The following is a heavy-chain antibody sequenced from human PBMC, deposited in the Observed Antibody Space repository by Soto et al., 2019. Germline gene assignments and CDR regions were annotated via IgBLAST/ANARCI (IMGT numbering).Heavy chain of an antibody. CDR2: IYPGDSDT. J-gene: IGHJ5*02. D-gene: IGHD1-1*01. CDR3: ARRVAEGTGTVNWFEP. V-gene: IGHV5-51*01. Sequence: GESLKISCKGSGYTFSSWWIAWVRQMPGKGLEWRGIIYPGDSDTRYSPSFQGQVTISVDKSISTAYLQWSSLKAADTAMYYCARRVAEGTGTVNWFEPWGQGTLVTVSS. CDR1: GYTFSSWW.